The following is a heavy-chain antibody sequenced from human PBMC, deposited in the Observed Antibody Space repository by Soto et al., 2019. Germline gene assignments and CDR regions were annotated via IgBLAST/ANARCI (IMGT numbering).Heavy chain of an antibody. CDR1: RDTFNKYA. J-gene: IGHJ6*02. CDR2: IIPVFSSR. D-gene: IGHD3-16*01. CDR3: ARGETYLGV. Sequence: QVQLVQSGAEVKKPGSSVKVSCKTSRDTFNKYAFNWVRQAPGQGLEWMGWIIPVFSSRNYAEKFQGIVNITEDASTRTAYMELRSLGFEGKAVYYCARGETYLGVWGQGTTVTVS. V-gene: IGHV1-69*01.